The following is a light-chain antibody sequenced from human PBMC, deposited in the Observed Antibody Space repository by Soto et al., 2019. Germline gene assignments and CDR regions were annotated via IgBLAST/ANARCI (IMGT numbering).Light chain of an antibody. Sequence: EIVLTQSPATLSLSPGERATLSCRASQSVSSYLAWYKQKPGQAPRLLIYDASNRATGIPARFSGSGFGTVFTLTISSLEPEDFAVYYCQQRSNWRITFGQGTRLEIK. CDR1: QSVSSY. CDR2: DAS. V-gene: IGKV3-11*01. CDR3: QQRSNWRIT. J-gene: IGKJ5*01.